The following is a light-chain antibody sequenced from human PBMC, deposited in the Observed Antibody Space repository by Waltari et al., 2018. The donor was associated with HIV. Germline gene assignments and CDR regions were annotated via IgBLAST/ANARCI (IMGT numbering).Light chain of an antibody. CDR1: SNNVHAQA. CDR2: RNN. J-gene: IGLJ3*02. CDR3: SAWDNTLNGWV. V-gene: IGLV10-54*04. Sequence: QAGLTQPPSLSVGLGQTATLTSPGDSNNVHAQAAAWLQHHQGHPPKVLSHRNNNRASGVSEKFSAFRSGKTAFLTITGLRPEDEADYFCSAWDNTLNGWVFGGGTQLTVL.